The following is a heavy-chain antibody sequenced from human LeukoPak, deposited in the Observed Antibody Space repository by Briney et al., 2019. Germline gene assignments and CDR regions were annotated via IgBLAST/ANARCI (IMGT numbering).Heavy chain of an antibody. D-gene: IGHD2/OR15-2a*01. Sequence: SETLSLTCTVSGGSISSSSYYWGWIRQPPGKGLEWIGTTYYTGSTYYNPSLKSRVTISIDTSKNQFSLKLSSVTAADTAVYYCVCGYYSRGDYWGQGTLVTVSS. V-gene: IGHV4-39*01. CDR2: TYYTGST. J-gene: IGHJ4*02. CDR3: VCGYYSRGDY. CDR1: GGSISSSSYY.